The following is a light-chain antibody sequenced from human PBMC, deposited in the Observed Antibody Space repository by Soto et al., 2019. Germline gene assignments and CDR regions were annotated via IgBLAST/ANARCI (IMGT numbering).Light chain of an antibody. J-gene: IGKJ4*01. Sequence: DIQMTQSPSSLSASVGDRVTITCRASQSISSYLNWYQQKPGKAPKLLIYAASSLQSGVPSRFSGSGSGTDFTLTISSLQPEDFDTYYCQPSYRTPLTSGGRTQVDI. CDR2: AAS. CDR3: QPSYRTPLT. CDR1: QSISSY. V-gene: IGKV1-39*01.